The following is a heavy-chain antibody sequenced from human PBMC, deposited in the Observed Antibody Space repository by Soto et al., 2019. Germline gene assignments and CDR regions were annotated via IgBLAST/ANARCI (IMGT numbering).Heavy chain of an antibody. CDR3: AREIMPLTNDWYFDL. Sequence: QVQLQESGPGLVKPSETLSLTCTVSGGSISGGVHSWSWIRQPPGKGLEWIGHISDSGSTYYNPSLKSRLTISVDTSKNQFSLRLSSVTAADTAVYYCAREIMPLTNDWYFDLWGRGTLVTVSS. V-gene: IGHV4-30-4*01. CDR1: GGSISGGVHS. D-gene: IGHD2-8*01. J-gene: IGHJ2*01. CDR2: ISDSGST.